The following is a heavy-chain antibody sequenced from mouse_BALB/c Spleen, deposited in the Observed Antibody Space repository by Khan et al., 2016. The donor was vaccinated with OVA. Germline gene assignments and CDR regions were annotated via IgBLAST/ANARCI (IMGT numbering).Heavy chain of an antibody. J-gene: IGHJ2*01. CDR3: ARNGFGIYEIWDY. CDR1: GYTFTNYW. V-gene: IGHV1-5*01. Sequence: VRLQQSGTVLARPGASVKMSCKASGYTFTNYWMHWVKQRPGQGLEWIGTIYPGNSDTNYNQKFTGKAKLTAVTSTSPAYMELSSLTNEDSAVYYCARNGFGIYEIWDYWGQGTTLTVSS. CDR2: IYPGNSDT. D-gene: IGHD1-1*02.